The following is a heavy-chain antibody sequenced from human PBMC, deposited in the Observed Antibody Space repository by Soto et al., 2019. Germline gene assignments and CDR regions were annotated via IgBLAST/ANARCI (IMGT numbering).Heavy chain of an antibody. V-gene: IGHV3-21*01. D-gene: IGHD6-19*01. CDR2: ISSSSSYI. CDR3: ARDLAVAGIPYYYYYGMDV. CDR1: GFTFSSYS. J-gene: IGHJ6*02. Sequence: EVQLVESGGGLVKPGGSLRLSCAASGFTFSSYSMNWVRQAPGKGLAWVSSISSSSSYIYYADSVKGRFTISRDNAKNSLYLQMNSLRAEDTAVYYCARDLAVAGIPYYYYYGMDVWGQGTTVTVSS.